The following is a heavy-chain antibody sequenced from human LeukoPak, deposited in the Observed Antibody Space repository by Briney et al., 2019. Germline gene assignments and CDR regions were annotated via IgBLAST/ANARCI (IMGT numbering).Heavy chain of an antibody. J-gene: IGHJ4*02. CDR2: ISSSGRTI. D-gene: IGHD3-16*01. CDR1: GLTFSSYS. Sequence: PGGSLRLSCVVSGLTFSSYSMNWVRQAPGKGLEWVSYISSSGRTIYYADSVKGRFTISRDNAKNSLYLHMNSLRAEDTAVYYCAQMTEGNYGQGYFDYWGQGTLVTVSS. V-gene: IGHV3-48*04. CDR3: AQMTEGNYGQGYFDY.